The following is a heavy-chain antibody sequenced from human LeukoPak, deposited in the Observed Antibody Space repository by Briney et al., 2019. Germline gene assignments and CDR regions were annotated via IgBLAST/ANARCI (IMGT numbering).Heavy chain of an antibody. CDR1: GFTFPNSW. Sequence: GGSLRLSCAASGFTFPNSWMTWVRQAPGKGLEWVASIKQDGSVQHYVDSVKGRFAISRDNAKNALFLQMNSLRDDDTAMYYCARNRAAPENWGQGTLVTVSS. CDR3: ARNRAAPEN. CDR2: IKQDGSVQ. J-gene: IGHJ4*02. V-gene: IGHV3-7*01. D-gene: IGHD1-14*01.